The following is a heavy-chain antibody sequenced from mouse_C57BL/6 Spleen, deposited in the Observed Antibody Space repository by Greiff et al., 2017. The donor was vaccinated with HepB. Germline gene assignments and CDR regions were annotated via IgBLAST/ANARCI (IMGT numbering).Heavy chain of an antibody. Sequence: QVQLQQPGAELVMPGASVKLSCKASGYTFTSYWMHWVKQRPGQGLEWIGEIDPSDSYTNYNQKFKGKSTLTVDKSSSTAYMQLSSLTSEDSAVYYWARGEGGVGCWGQGTTLTVSS. CDR2: IDPSDSYT. CDR1: GYTFTSYW. V-gene: IGHV1-69*01. J-gene: IGHJ2*01. CDR3: ARGEGGVGC.